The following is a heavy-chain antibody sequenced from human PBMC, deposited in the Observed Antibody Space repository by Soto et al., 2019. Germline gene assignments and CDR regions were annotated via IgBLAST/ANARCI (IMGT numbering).Heavy chain of an antibody. CDR1: GFTFSSYA. CDR3: SIEGGSYGGGSFDY. Sequence: EVQLLESGGGLVQPGGSLRLSCAASGFTFSSYAMSWVRQAPGKGLEWVSAISGRGGNTYYADSVKGRFTISRDNSKNKLYLQINSARAEDTDVCSCSIEGGSYGGGSFDYWGQGTLVTVSS. CDR2: ISGRGGNT. D-gene: IGHD3-16*01. J-gene: IGHJ4*02. V-gene: IGHV3-23*01.